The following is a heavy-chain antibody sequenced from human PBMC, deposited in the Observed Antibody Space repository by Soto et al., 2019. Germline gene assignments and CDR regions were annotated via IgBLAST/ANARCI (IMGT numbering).Heavy chain of an antibody. CDR2: MNPNSGNT. Sequence: ASVKVSCKASGYTFTSYEINWVRQATGQGFEYLGWMNPNSGNTGYVKKFQGRVTMTRDTSMSTAYMELRSLRSDDTAVYYCARGVGSGSYYNQYNWFDPWGQGTLVTVSS. CDR1: GYTFTSYE. D-gene: IGHD3-10*01. V-gene: IGHV1-8*01. J-gene: IGHJ5*02. CDR3: ARGVGSGSYYNQYNWFDP.